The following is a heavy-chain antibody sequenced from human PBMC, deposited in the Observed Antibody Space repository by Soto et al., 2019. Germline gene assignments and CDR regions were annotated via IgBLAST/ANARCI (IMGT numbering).Heavy chain of an antibody. V-gene: IGHV4-31*03. CDR2: IYYSGST. Sequence: QVQLQESGPGLVKPSQTLSLTCTVSGGSISSGGYYWSWIRQHPGKGLEWIGYIYYSGSTYYNPSLQSRVTISVDTSKNQFSLKLSSVPAADKAVYYCAGWPQLEPRFDYWGQGTLVTVSS. J-gene: IGHJ4*02. CDR1: GGSISSGGYY. CDR3: AGWPQLEPRFDY. D-gene: IGHD1-1*01.